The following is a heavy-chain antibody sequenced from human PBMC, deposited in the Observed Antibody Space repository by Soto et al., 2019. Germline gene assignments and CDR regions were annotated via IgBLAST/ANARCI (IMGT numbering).Heavy chain of an antibody. D-gene: IGHD3-16*01. CDR1: GFTFSRYT. CDR3: ARGGSSSDNGMDV. V-gene: IGHV3-48*02. CDR2: ISSGSLSI. J-gene: IGHJ6*02. Sequence: EVQLEGSGGGLVQPGGSLRLSCAASGFTFSRYTMNWVRQTPGKGLEWVSYISSGSLSIYYADSVKGRFTVSRDNAKNSLFLQMNSLRDEDTAVYYCARGGSSSDNGMDVWGQGTTVTVSS.